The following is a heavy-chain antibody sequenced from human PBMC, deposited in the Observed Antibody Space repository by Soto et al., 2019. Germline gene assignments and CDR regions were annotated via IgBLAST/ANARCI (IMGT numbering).Heavy chain of an antibody. D-gene: IGHD3-22*01. CDR3: AKSGGYYHNWFDP. CDR2: ISYDGSNK. J-gene: IGHJ5*02. Sequence: LRLSCAASGFTFSSYGMHWVRQAPGKGLEWVAVISYDGSNKYYADSVKGRFTISRDNSKNTLYLQMNSLRAEDTAVYYCAKSGGYYHNWFDPWGQGTLVTVSS. CDR1: GFTFSSYG. V-gene: IGHV3-30*18.